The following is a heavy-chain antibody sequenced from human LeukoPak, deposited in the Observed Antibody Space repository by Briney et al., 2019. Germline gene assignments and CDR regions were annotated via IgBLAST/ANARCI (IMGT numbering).Heavy chain of an antibody. CDR1: GFTFSSYW. J-gene: IGHJ4*02. D-gene: IGHD2-2*01. CDR2: INSDGSST. V-gene: IGHV3-74*01. Sequence: GGSLRLSCAASGFTFSSYWMQWVRQAQGKGMVWVSRINSDGSSTSYAYSVKGRFTISRDNAKNTLYLQMNSLRAEDTAVYYCARGHYGRSSTSNDSWGQGTLVTVSS. CDR3: ARGHYGRSSTSNDS.